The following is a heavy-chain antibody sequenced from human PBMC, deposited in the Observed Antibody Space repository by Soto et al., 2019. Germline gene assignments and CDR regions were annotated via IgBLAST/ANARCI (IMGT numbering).Heavy chain of an antibody. V-gene: IGHV4-39*01. CDR3: ARHRDQGGNVYFDL. Sequence: QLQLQESGPGLVKPSETLSLTCSVSGDSISRSGYYWGWVRQPPGKGPEWIGSMYSSGNPYYSPSLKSRITISPDRPKNHFSLKLRSVTASDTAVYYCARHRDQGGNVYFDLWGQGTLVTVSS. D-gene: IGHD1-1*01. J-gene: IGHJ4*02. CDR1: GDSISRSGYY. CDR2: MYSSGNP.